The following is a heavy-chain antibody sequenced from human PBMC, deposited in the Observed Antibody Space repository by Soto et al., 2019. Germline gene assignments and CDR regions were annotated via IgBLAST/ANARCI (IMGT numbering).Heavy chain of an antibody. J-gene: IGHJ2*01. CDR1: GFTFTSSA. D-gene: IGHD4-17*01. V-gene: IGHV1-58*02. CDR2: IVVGSGNT. CDR3: AADREDGVSYWYFDL. Sequence: QMQLVQSGPEVKKPGTSVKVSCKASGFTFTSSAMQWVRQARGQRLEWIGWIVVGSGNTNYAQKFKERVTITRDMSTSTAYMELSSMRSEDRAGYYCAADREDGVSYWYFDLWGRGTLVTVSS.